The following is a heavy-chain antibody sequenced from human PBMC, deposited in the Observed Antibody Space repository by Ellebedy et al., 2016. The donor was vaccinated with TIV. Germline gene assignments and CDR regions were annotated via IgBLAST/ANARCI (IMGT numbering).Heavy chain of an antibody. CDR1: GFTFDDYA. CDR3: AKDYSNYGATFDY. J-gene: IGHJ4*02. Sequence: SLKISCAASGFTFDDYAMHWVRQAPGKGLEWVSGISWNSGSIGYADSVKGRFTISRDNAKNSLYLQMNSLRAEDTALYYCAKDYSNYGATFDYWGQGTLVTVSS. V-gene: IGHV3-9*01. CDR2: ISWNSGSI. D-gene: IGHD4-11*01.